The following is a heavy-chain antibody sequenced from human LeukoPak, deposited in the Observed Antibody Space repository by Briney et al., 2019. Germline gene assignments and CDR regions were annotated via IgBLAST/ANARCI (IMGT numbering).Heavy chain of an antibody. V-gene: IGHV4-34*01. Sequence: TSETLSLTCAVYGGSFSGYYWSWIRQPPGKGLEWIGEINHSGSTNYNPSLKSRVTISVDTSKNQFSLKLSSVTAADTAVYYCAKDGVNGGLFEYWGQGTLVTVSS. CDR2: INHSGST. CDR1: GGSFSGYY. J-gene: IGHJ4*02. CDR3: AKDGVNGGLFEY. D-gene: IGHD2-21*01.